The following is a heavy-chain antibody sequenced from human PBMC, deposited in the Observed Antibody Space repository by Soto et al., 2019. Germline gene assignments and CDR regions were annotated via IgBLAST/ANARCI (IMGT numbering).Heavy chain of an antibody. D-gene: IGHD1-26*01. CDR2: ISTDANIT. J-gene: IGHJ4*02. Sequence: EVQLVESGGGLVQPGGSLRLSCAASAFTFSGYWMHWVRQAPGKGLVWVSRISTDANITTYADSVKGRFTISRDNAKNTLFLQMNSLRAEDTAVYHCATSIGREFNYWGQGTLVTVSS. CDR3: ATSIGREFNY. V-gene: IGHV3-74*01. CDR1: AFTFSGYW.